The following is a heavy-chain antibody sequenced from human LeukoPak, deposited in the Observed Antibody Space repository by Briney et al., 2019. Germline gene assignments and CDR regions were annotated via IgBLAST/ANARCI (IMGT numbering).Heavy chain of an antibody. V-gene: IGHV3-43*02. D-gene: IGHD5/OR15-5a*01. J-gene: IGHJ4*02. CDR2: TIGDGIST. CDR1: GFTFHNYA. CDR3: ARDHVYGGADY. Sequence: GASLRPSCAASGFTFHNYAIHWVRQPPGKCLEWLSLTIGDGISTYFADSVKGRFTISRDNRKSSLFLQMNSLRTEDTALYYCARDHVYGGADYWGQGTLVTVSS.